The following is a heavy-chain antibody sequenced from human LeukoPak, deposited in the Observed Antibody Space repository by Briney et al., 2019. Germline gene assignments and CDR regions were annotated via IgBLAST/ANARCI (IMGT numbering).Heavy chain of an antibody. Sequence: GGSLRLSCAASGFTFSSYGMHWVRQAPGKALEWVAVIWYDGSNKYYADSVKGRFTISRDNSKNTLYLQMNSLRAEDTAVYYCAKDSAITMAHYFDYWGQGTLVTVSS. CDR2: IWYDGSNK. CDR1: GFTFSSYG. J-gene: IGHJ4*02. D-gene: IGHD3-10*01. V-gene: IGHV3-33*06. CDR3: AKDSAITMAHYFDY.